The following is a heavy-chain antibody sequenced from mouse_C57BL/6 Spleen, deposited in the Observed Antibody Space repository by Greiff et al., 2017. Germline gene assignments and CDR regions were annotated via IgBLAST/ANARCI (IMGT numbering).Heavy chain of an antibody. CDR1: GFTFSDYY. Sequence: EVTLQESEGGLVQPGSSMKLSCTASGFTFSDYYMAWVRQVPEKGLEWVANINYDGSSTYYLDSLKSRFIISRDNAKNILYLQMSSLKSEDTATYYCARDYDGYAMDYWGQGTSVTVSS. J-gene: IGHJ4*01. D-gene: IGHD2-12*01. V-gene: IGHV5-16*01. CDR2: INYDGSST. CDR3: ARDYDGYAMDY.